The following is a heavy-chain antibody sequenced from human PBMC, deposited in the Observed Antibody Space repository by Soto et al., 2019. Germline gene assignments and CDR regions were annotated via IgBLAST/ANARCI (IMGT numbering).Heavy chain of an antibody. CDR2: MNPNSGNT. Sequence: EASVKVSCKASGYTFTSYDINWVRQATGQGLEWMGWMNPNSGNTAYAQKFQGRVTMTRNTSISTAYMELSSLRSEDTAVYYCAREREGSGFDPWGQGTLVTVSS. V-gene: IGHV1-8*01. J-gene: IGHJ5*02. CDR3: AREREGSGFDP. CDR1: GYTFTSYD. D-gene: IGHD1-26*01.